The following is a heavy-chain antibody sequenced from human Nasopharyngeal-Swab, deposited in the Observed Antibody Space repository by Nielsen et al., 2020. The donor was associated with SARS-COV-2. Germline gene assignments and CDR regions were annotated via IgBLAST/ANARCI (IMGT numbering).Heavy chain of an antibody. Sequence: GESLKISCAASGFTFDTFCMTWVRQAPGKGLEWVSRISGSGSVAYYADSVKGRFTISRDNSKNAVYLQMNSLRAEDSAVYYCAKGGVSVYGDSYYFDFWGQGTLVTVSS. CDR1: GFTFDTFC. J-gene: IGHJ4*02. V-gene: IGHV3-23*01. CDR3: AKGGVSVYGDSYYFDF. CDR2: ISGSGSVA. D-gene: IGHD4-17*01.